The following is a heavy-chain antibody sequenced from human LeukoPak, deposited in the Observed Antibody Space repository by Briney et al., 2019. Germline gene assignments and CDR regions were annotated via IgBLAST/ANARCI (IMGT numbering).Heavy chain of an antibody. V-gene: IGHV4-61*01. CDR3: AGHVDAFDI. CDR1: GGSVSSGSYY. J-gene: IGHJ3*02. CDR2: IYYSGST. Sequence: SSETLSLTCTVSGGSVSSGSYYWSWIRQPPGKGLEWIGYIYYSGSTNYNPSLKSRVTISVDTSKNQFSLKLSSVTVADTAVYYCAGHVDAFDIWGQGTMVTVSS.